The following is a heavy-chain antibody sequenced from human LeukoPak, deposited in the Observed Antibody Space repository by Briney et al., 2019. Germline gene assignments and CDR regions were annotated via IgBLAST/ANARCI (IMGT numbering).Heavy chain of an antibody. D-gene: IGHD3-9*01. CDR3: ARDHDWAFDL. CDR1: GFPFASYV. Sequence: GGSLRLSCEGSGFPFASYVMSWVRQAPGKGLEWIAYINHDAEMIFYPDFVKGRFTISRDSAKKSLYLQMNALRYEDTAIYYCARDHDWAFDLWGQGTLVTVSS. V-gene: IGHV3-48*02. J-gene: IGHJ4*02. CDR2: INHDAEMI.